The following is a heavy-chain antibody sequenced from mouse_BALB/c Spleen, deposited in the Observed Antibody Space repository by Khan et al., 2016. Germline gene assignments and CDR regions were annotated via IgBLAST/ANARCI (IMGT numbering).Heavy chain of an antibody. J-gene: IGHJ4*01. D-gene: IGHD1-1*01. Sequence: EVQLLETGGGLVQPKGSLKLSCAASGSTFNTNAMKWVRQAPGKGLEWVARIRSKSNNYATYYADSVKDRFTISRDDSQSMLYLQMNNLKTEDTAMYYCVRAPLSSYAMDYWGQGTSVTVSS. CDR1: GSTFNTNA. CDR3: VRAPLSSYAMDY. CDR2: IRSKSNNYAT. V-gene: IGHV10S3*01.